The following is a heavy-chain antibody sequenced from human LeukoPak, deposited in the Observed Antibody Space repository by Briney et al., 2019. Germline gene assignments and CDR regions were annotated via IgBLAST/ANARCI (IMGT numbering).Heavy chain of an antibody. D-gene: IGHD3-10*01. CDR3: AKDFSGSGTLDY. CDR1: GFTFSSYA. V-gene: IGHV3-23*01. J-gene: IGHJ4*02. Sequence: GGSLRLSCAASGFTFSSYAMTWVRQAPGKGLEWVSAISGSGSSTYYADSVKGRFTISRDNSKNTLYLQMNSLRAEDTAVYNCAKDFSGSGTLDYWGQGTLVTVSS. CDR2: ISGSGSST.